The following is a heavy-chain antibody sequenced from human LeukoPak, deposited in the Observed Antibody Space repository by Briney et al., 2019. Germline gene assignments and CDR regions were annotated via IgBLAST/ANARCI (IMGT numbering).Heavy chain of an antibody. J-gene: IGHJ4*02. CDR1: GFTFSNYA. CDR3: ARGGGARNFDY. Sequence: GGSLRLSCAASGFTFSNYAMTWVRQAPGMGLEWVSTISISGSSTYYADSVKGRFTISRDNSKNTLYLQMNSLRAEDTAVYYCARGGGARNFDYWGQGTLVTVSS. D-gene: IGHD1-26*01. V-gene: IGHV3-23*01. CDR2: ISISGSST.